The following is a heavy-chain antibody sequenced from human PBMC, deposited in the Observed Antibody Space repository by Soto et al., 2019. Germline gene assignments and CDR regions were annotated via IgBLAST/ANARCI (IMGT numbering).Heavy chain of an antibody. CDR2: IHSSGST. CDR1: GGSTSDYY. Sequence: SETLSLTCTVSGGSTSDYYWSWIRQPAGKGLEWIGHIHSSGSTSYNPSLKSRVTMSVDTSKNQFSLRLTSVTAADTAVYYCARAGNPDRDFDSWGQGTLVTVSS. V-gene: IGHV4-4*07. D-gene: IGHD2-21*01. J-gene: IGHJ4*02. CDR3: ARAGNPDRDFDS.